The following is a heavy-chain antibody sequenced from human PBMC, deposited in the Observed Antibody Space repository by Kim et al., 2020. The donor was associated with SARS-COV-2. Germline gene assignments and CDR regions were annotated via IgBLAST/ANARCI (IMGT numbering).Heavy chain of an antibody. Sequence: SETLSLTCTVSGGSISSSSYYWGWIRQPPGKGLEWIGSIYYSGSTYYNPSLKSRVTISVDTSKNQFSLKLSSVTAADTAVYYCARLYGSGSHHFDYWGQGTLVTVSS. J-gene: IGHJ4*02. V-gene: IGHV4-39*01. D-gene: IGHD3-10*01. CDR2: IYYSGST. CDR1: GGSISSSSYY. CDR3: ARLYGSGSHHFDY.